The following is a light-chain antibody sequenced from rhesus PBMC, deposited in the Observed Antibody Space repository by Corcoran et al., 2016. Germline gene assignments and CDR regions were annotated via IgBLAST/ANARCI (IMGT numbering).Light chain of an antibody. CDR3: QQYSSSPRT. CDR2: KSS. V-gene: IGKV1-22*01. J-gene: IGKJ1*01. CDR1: QSISSW. Sequence: DIQMTQSPSSLSASVGDTVTITCRASQSISSWLAWYQQKPGKAPKLLTYKSSSLQIGVPSRFSGGGSGTDFTLTISSLQSEVFATYYCQQYSSSPRTFGQGTKVEIK.